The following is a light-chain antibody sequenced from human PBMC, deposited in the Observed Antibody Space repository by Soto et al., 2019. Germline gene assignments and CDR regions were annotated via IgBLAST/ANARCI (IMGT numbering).Light chain of an antibody. CDR2: EVS. CDR3: SSYTSSTNSV. J-gene: IGLJ1*01. Sequence: QSVLTQPASVSESPGQSITISCIGTSTDVGGYDHVSWYQQHPGKAPKVIISEVSNRPSGVSTRFSGSKSGNTASLTISGLQTEDEADYYCSSYTSSTNSVFGTGTKLTVL. CDR1: STDVGGYDH. V-gene: IGLV2-14*01.